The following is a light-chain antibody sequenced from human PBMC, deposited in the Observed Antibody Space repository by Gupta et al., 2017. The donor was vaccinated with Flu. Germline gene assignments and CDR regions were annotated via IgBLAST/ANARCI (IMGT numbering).Light chain of an antibody. CDR2: ENN. CDR1: SSNIGKNY. J-gene: IGLJ1*01. Sequence: QSVVTQPPSVSAAPGQKATISCSGSSSNIGKNYVSWYQQLPGTAPKLLIYENNKRPSGIPDRFSGSKSGTSATLGITGLQTGDEADYYCGTWDSSLSGAYVFGTGIKFTVL. V-gene: IGLV1-51*02. CDR3: GTWDSSLSGAYV.